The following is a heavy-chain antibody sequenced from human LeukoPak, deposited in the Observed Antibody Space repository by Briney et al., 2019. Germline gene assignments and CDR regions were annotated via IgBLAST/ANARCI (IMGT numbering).Heavy chain of an antibody. CDR1: GDSFSTYY. Sequence: PSETLSLTCAVSGDSFSTYYWTWIRQPAGKGLEWIGRIYTTGSTNYNPSLRSRVTMSIDTSKKQFSLKLNSVTAADTAVYYCARDLGYDRSGYHYWGQGTLVTVSS. D-gene: IGHD3-22*01. CDR2: IYTTGST. V-gene: IGHV4-4*07. CDR3: ARDLGYDRSGYHY. J-gene: IGHJ4*02.